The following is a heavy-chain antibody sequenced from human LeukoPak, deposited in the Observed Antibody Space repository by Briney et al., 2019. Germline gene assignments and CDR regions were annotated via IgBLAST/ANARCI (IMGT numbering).Heavy chain of an antibody. J-gene: IGHJ4*02. Sequence: GGSLRLSCAASGFTFSSYAMHWVRQAPGKGLEWVSAISGSGGSTYYADSVKGRFTISRDNSKNTLYLQMNSLRAEDTAVYYCAKEKGFDYYDSSGYYPFDYWGQGTLVTVSS. CDR3: AKEKGFDYYDSSGYYPFDY. V-gene: IGHV3-23*01. CDR1: GFTFSSYA. D-gene: IGHD3-22*01. CDR2: ISGSGGST.